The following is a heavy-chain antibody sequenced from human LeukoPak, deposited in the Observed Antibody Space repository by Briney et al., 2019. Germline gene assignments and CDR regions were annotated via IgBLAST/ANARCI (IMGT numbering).Heavy chain of an antibody. Sequence: GGSLRPSCAASGFTFSSYAMSWVRQAPGKGLEWVSAISGSGGSTYYADSVKGRFTISRDNSKNTLYLQMNSLRAEDTAVYYCAKDMDIVVVPAACDYWGQGTLVTVSS. CDR3: AKDMDIVVVPAACDY. CDR2: ISGSGGST. J-gene: IGHJ4*02. V-gene: IGHV3-23*01. D-gene: IGHD2-2*03. CDR1: GFTFSSYA.